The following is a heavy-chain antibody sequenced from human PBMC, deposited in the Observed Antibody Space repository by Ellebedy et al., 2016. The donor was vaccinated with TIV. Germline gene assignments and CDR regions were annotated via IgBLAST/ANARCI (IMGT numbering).Heavy chain of an antibody. J-gene: IGHJ4*02. CDR3: ARQFCSGGNCHLVFVFDS. Sequence: MPSETLSLTCTVSGGSINSYYWSWIRQPPGKGLEWIGNIYYSGNTNYNPSLKSRVTISVDTSKKQFSLKLNSVTAADTAVYYCARQFCSGGNCHLVFVFDSWGQGIRVTVST. CDR1: GGSINSYY. D-gene: IGHD2-15*01. V-gene: IGHV4-59*08. CDR2: IYYSGNT.